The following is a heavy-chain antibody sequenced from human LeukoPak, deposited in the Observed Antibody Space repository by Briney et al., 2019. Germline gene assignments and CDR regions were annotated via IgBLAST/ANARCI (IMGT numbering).Heavy chain of an antibody. D-gene: IGHD1-26*01. V-gene: IGHV3-48*03. CDR1: GFTFSSYE. J-gene: IGHJ4*02. CDR2: IPSGGSTI. CDR3: ARDSGGNYFDY. Sequence: GGSLRLSCAASGFTFSSYEMNWVRQAPGKGLEWVSYIPSGGSTIFYADSVKGRFTISRDNAKNSLYLQMNSLRADDTAVYYCARDSGGNYFDYWGQGTLVTVSS.